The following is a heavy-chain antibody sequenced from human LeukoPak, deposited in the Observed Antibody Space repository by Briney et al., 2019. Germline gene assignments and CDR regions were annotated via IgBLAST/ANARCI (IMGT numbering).Heavy chain of an antibody. CDR2: IKQDESEK. CDR1: KFTFSHYW. V-gene: IGHV3-7*01. J-gene: IGHJ4*02. D-gene: IGHD1-1*01. CDR3: TRESNDWHEYPFDY. Sequence: GGSLRLSCTASKFTFSHYWMSWVRQAPGKGLEWVANIKQDESEKYYVDSVKGRFTISRDNAKNSLYLQMNSLGVEDTAVYYCTRESNDWHEYPFDYWGQGTLVTVSS.